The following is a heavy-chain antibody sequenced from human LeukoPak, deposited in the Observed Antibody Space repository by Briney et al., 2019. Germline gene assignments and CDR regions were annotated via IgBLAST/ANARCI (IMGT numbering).Heavy chain of an antibody. V-gene: IGHV3-7*01. D-gene: IGHD2-2*01. Sequence: GGSLRLSCAGSGFTFSSYWMSWVRQAPGKGLEWVANIKQDGSEKNYVDSVKGRFTISRDSAKNSLYLQVTSLRAEDTAVYYCARDREYCTSTNCYDVDDIWGQGTMVTVSS. CDR2: IKQDGSEK. CDR3: ARDREYCTSTNCYDVDDI. J-gene: IGHJ3*02. CDR1: GFTFSSYW.